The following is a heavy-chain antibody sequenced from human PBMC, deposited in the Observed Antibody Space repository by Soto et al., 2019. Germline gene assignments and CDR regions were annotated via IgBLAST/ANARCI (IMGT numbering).Heavy chain of an antibody. CDR3: PSERVDY. CDR2: INHSGST. Sequence: SETLSLTCAVYGGSFSGYYWSWIRQPPGKGLEWIGEINHSGSTNYNPSLKSRVTISVDTSKNQFSLKLSSVTAADTAVYYCPSERVDYWGQGTLVTVSS. V-gene: IGHV4-34*01. J-gene: IGHJ4*02. CDR1: GGSFSGYY. D-gene: IGHD1-1*01.